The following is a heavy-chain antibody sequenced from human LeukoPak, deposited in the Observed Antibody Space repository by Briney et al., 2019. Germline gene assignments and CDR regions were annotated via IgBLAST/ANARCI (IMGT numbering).Heavy chain of an antibody. CDR3: ATPLDYYDSSGYHQGGD. D-gene: IGHD3-22*01. Sequence: GGSLRLSCAASGFTFSSYWMTWVRQAPGRGLEWVANIKQDGSKKNYVDSVRGRLTISRDNAKNSLYLQMNSLRAEDTAVYYCATPLDYYDSSGYHQGGDWGQGTLVTVSS. J-gene: IGHJ4*02. CDR2: IKQDGSKK. CDR1: GFTFSSYW. V-gene: IGHV3-7*03.